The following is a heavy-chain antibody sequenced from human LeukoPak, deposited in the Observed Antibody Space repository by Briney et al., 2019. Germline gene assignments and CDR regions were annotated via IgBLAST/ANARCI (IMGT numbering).Heavy chain of an antibody. Sequence: GGSLKLSCAASGFNFSSSGMHWVRQAPGKGLEWVAVTSYDGSNKNYAESVKGRFTVSRDNSKHTLYLQMNSLRVDDTAVYYCAKDIAAIGTIPDYWGQGTLVTVSS. J-gene: IGHJ4*02. CDR1: GFNFSSSG. CDR2: TSYDGSNK. V-gene: IGHV3-30*18. D-gene: IGHD6-13*01. CDR3: AKDIAAIGTIPDY.